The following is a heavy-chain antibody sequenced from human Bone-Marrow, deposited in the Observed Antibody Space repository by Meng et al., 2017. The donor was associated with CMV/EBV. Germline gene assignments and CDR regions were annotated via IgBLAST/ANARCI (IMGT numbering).Heavy chain of an antibody. CDR3: ARDHGYCSSTSCYTLAGIDY. V-gene: IGHV3-64*02. CDR1: GFTFRSYA. Sequence: GGSLKISRAASGFTFRSYAMHWVRQAPGKGLEYVSAISSNGGSTYYADSVKGRFTISRDNSKNTLYLQMGSLRAEDMAVYYCARDHGYCSSTSCYTLAGIDYWGQGTLVTVSS. J-gene: IGHJ4*02. D-gene: IGHD2-2*02. CDR2: ISSNGGST.